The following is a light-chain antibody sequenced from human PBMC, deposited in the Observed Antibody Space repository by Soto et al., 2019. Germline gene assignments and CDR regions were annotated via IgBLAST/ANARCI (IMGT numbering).Light chain of an antibody. J-gene: IGKJ1*01. CDR3: QQYGTSPRT. CDR1: QSVRYNY. V-gene: IGKV3-20*01. Sequence: EIVLTQSPGTLSLSPGEGATLSCRASQSVRYNYLAWYQQKPGQAPRLLIYGVSTRATGIPDRFSGSGSGTVFTLTISRLDPEDFAVYYCQQYGTSPRTFGQGTKVDIK. CDR2: GVS.